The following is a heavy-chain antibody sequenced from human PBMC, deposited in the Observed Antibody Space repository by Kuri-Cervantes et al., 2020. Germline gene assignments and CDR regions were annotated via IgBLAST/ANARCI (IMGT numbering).Heavy chain of an antibody. J-gene: IGHJ5*02. CDR2: IGVAGGT. CDR3: ARGGSNWATQKFDP. CDR1: GFTFTNYD. V-gene: IGHV3-13*01. Sequence: GGSLRLSCAASGFTFTNYDFHWVRQAAGKGLEWVSAIGVAGGTYYTNSVRGRFTISRDNAENSLYLQMHSLGAGDTAVYYCARGGSNWATQKFDPWGQGTLVTVSS. D-gene: IGHD7-27*01.